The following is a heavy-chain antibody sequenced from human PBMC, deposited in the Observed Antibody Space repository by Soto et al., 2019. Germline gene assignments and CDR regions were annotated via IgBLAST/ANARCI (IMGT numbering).Heavy chain of an antibody. J-gene: IGHJ6*02. CDR2: IYYSGST. Sequence: QVQLQESGPGLVKPSQTLSLTCTVSGGSISSGGYYWSWVRQHPGKGLEWIGYIYYSGSTYYNPSLMSRVNISVDTSKNQFSLKLSAVTAADTAVYYCARGGRRSPGMDVWGQGTTVTVSS. CDR3: ARGGRRSPGMDV. CDR1: GGSISSGGYY. V-gene: IGHV4-31*03.